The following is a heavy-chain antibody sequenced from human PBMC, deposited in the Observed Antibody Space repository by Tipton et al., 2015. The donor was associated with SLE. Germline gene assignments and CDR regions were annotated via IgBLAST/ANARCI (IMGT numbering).Heavy chain of an antibody. CDR1: GGSISSYY. D-gene: IGHD3-22*01. V-gene: IGHV4-4*08. Sequence: TLSLTCIVSGGSISSYYWSWIRQPPGKGLEWIGYIYTSGSTNYNPSLKSRVTISVDTSKNQFSLELTSVTAADTALYYCARGYFDSSGYSNPFDVWGQGTMVTVSS. CDR2: IYTSGST. J-gene: IGHJ3*01. CDR3: ARGYFDSSGYSNPFDV.